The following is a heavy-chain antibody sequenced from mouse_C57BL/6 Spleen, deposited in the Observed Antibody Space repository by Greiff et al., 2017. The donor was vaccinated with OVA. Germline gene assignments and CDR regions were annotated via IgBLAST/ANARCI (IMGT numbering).Heavy chain of an antibody. J-gene: IGHJ4*01. Sequence: QVQLQQPGAELVKPGASVKLSCKASGYTFTSYWMQWVKQRPGQGLEWIGEIDPADSYPNYNQKFKGKATLTVDTSSSTAYMQLSSLTSEDSAVYYCARYYGSSYDYAMDYWGQGTSVTVSS. CDR2: IDPADSYP. D-gene: IGHD1-1*01. CDR3: ARYYGSSYDYAMDY. CDR1: GYTFTSYW. V-gene: IGHV1-50*01.